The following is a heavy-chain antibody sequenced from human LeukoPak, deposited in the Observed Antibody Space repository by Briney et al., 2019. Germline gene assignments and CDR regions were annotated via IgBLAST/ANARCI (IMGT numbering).Heavy chain of an antibody. Sequence: GRSLRLSCAASGFTFSSYDMHWVRQAPGKGLEWVAVISYDGSNKYYADSVKGRFTISRDNSKNTLHLQMNSLRAEDTAVYYCAKGLYYYDSSGYPPDYWGQGTLVTVSS. V-gene: IGHV3-30*18. CDR3: AKGLYYYDSSGYPPDY. CDR1: GFTFSSYD. J-gene: IGHJ4*02. CDR2: ISYDGSNK. D-gene: IGHD3-22*01.